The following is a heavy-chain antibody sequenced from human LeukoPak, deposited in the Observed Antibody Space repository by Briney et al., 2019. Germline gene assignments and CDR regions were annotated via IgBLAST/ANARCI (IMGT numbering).Heavy chain of an antibody. CDR3: ARDYGGNLDYFQH. CDR1: GFTFSSYW. CDR2: IKQDGSEK. Sequence: GGSLRLSCAASGFTFSSYWMSWVRQAPGKGLGWVANIKQDGSEKYYVDSVKGRFTISRDNAKNPLYLQMNSLRAEDTAVYYCARDYGGNLDYFQHWGQGTLVTVSS. J-gene: IGHJ1*01. D-gene: IGHD4-23*01. V-gene: IGHV3-7*04.